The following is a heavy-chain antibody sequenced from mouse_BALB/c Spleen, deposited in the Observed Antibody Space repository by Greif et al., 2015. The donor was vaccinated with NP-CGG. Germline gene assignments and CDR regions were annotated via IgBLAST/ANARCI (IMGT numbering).Heavy chain of an antibody. CDR2: ISNLAYSI. J-gene: IGHJ2*01. CDR1: GFTFSDYG. D-gene: IGHD1-1*01. V-gene: IGHV5-15*02. Sequence: EVKLMESGGGLVQPGGSRKLSCAASGFTFSDYGMAWVRQAPGKGPEWVAFISNLAYSIYYADTVTGRFTISRENAKNPLCVEVSMLRSEDTAMYYCSRFITTVGVDYWGQGTTRTVSS. CDR3: SRFITTVGVDY.